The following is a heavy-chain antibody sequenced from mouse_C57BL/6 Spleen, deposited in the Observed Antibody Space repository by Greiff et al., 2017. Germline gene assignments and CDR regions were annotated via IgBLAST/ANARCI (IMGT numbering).Heavy chain of an antibody. CDR2: INPNNGGT. J-gene: IGHJ3*01. CDR3: ARFYYGNFWFAY. Sequence: EVKVVESGPELVKPGASVKISCKASGYTFTDYYMNWVKQSHGKSLEWIGDINPNNGGTSYNQKFKGKATLTVDKSSSTAYMELRSLTSEDSAVYYCARFYYGNFWFAYWGLGTLVTVSA. D-gene: IGHD2-1*01. CDR1: GYTFTDYY. V-gene: IGHV1-26*01.